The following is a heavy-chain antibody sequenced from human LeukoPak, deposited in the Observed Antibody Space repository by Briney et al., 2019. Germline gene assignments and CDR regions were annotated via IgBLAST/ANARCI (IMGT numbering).Heavy chain of an antibody. CDR3: ARDTHYDFWGGYLNCFGP. V-gene: IGHV4-4*07. J-gene: IGHJ5*02. D-gene: IGHD3-3*01. CDR1: GGYFSGYY. Sequence: SETLSLTCTVSGGYFSGYYWSWIRQPAGKGLEWIGRMHTGGTTNYNPSLQSRVIMSVDVSKSQLYLNLTSVTAADTAVYYCARDTHYDFWGGYLNCFGPWGQGAQVTVSS. CDR2: MHTGGTT.